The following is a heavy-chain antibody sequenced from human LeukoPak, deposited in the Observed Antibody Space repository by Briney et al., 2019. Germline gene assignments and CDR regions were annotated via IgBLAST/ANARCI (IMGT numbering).Heavy chain of an antibody. Sequence: PGGSLRLSCAASGFTFSSYWMSWVRQAPGKGLEWVANIKQDGSEKYYVDSVKGRFTISRDNAKNSLYLQMNSLRAEDTAVYYCAREQKNPLTIARYYYYYYMDVWGKGTTVTVSS. CDR2: IKQDGSEK. CDR3: AREQKNPLTIARYYYYYYMDV. CDR1: GFTFSSYW. D-gene: IGHD3-3*01. V-gene: IGHV3-7*01. J-gene: IGHJ6*03.